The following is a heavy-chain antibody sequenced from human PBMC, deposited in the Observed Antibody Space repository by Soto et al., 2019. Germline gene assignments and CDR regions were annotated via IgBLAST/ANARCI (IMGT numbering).Heavy chain of an antibody. CDR1: GYSFTSYW. Sequence: GESLKISCKGSGYSFTSYWIGWVRQMPGKGLEWMGIIYPGDSDTRYSPSVQGQVTISADKSSSTAYLQWSSLKASDTAMYYCARHPNDRIVGATNWFDPWGQGTLVTVSS. CDR3: ARHPNDRIVGATNWFDP. J-gene: IGHJ5*02. V-gene: IGHV5-51*01. D-gene: IGHD1-26*01. CDR2: IYPGDSDT.